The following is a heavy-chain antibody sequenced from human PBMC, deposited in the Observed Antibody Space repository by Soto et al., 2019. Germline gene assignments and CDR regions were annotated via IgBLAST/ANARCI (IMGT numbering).Heavy chain of an antibody. D-gene: IGHD6-13*01. V-gene: IGHV5-51*01. Sequence: PGESLKISCNGSGYRFTSYWIGWVRQMPGKGLEWMGIIYPGDSDTRYSPSFQGQVTISADKSISTAYLQWSSLKASETAMYYCARTSAAGKYYYGLAVWGQGTTVTVSS. CDR2: IYPGDSDT. CDR1: GYRFTSYW. J-gene: IGHJ6*02. CDR3: ARTSAAGKYYYGLAV.